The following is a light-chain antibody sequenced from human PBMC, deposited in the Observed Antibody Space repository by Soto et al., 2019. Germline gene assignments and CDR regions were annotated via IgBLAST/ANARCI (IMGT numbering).Light chain of an antibody. J-gene: IGKJ3*01. V-gene: IGKV1-27*01. Sequence: DIRMTQSPSSLSASVGDIFTITCRSSQCISNYLAWCQQKPCKVPKLLIYAASTLQPGVPARFSGSGSGTDFTLTISSLQPEDVATYYCQKYNSALFGPGTKVDI. CDR2: AAS. CDR3: QKYNSAL. CDR1: QCISNY.